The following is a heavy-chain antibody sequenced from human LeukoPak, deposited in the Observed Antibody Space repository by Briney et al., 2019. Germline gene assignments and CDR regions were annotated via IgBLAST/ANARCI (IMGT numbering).Heavy chain of an antibody. CDR1: GGSISSSSYY. J-gene: IGHJ2*01. Sequence: SETLSLTCTVSGGSISSSSYYWGWIRQPPGKGLEWIGSISYSGSTYYNPSLKSRVTISVDTSKKQFSLKMSSVTTADTAVYYCASVYRGEGFDLWGRGTLVTVSS. V-gene: IGHV4-39*01. D-gene: IGHD2-21*01. CDR3: ASVYRGEGFDL. CDR2: ISYSGST.